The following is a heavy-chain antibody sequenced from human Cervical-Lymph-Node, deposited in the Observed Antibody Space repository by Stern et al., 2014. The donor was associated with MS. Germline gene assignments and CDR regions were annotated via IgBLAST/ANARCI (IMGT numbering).Heavy chain of an antibody. CDR2: TSYDGGNR. D-gene: IGHD5-18*01. J-gene: IGHJ6*02. CDR3: AKDRRGGYNYLYGVDV. Sequence: VHLVESGGGVVQPGTSLRLSCTGSRFTFRSYGIHWVRQAPGKGLEWVSVTSYDGGNRQYADSVKGRFTISRDNSKNTVYLHLNSLRPEDTGVYHCAKDRRGGYNYLYGVDVWGQGTTVTVS. CDR1: RFTFRSYG. V-gene: IGHV3-30*18.